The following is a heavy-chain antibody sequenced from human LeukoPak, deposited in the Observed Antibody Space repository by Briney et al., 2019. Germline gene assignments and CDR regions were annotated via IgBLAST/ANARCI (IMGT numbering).Heavy chain of an antibody. Sequence: GGSLTLSCAASGFTFSTYSMNWLRQAPGKGLEWVSSINSSSIYIYYADSLKGRFTISRDNASNSLFLKMNSLRAEDTAVYSCARGRRDGYNLLDAFDIWGQGKVVTVSS. CDR1: GFTFSTYS. J-gene: IGHJ3*02. D-gene: IGHD5-24*01. CDR2: INSSSIYI. CDR3: ARGRRDGYNLLDAFDI. V-gene: IGHV3-21*01.